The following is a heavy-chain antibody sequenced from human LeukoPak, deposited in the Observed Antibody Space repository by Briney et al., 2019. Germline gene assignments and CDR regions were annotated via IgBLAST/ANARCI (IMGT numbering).Heavy chain of an antibody. V-gene: IGHV4-31*03. J-gene: IGHJ3*02. CDR3: ARDGPRDAFDI. CDR2: IYYSGST. CDR1: GGSISSGGYY. Sequence: KPSQTLSLTCTVSGGSISSGGYYWSWIRQHLGKGLEWIGYIYYSGSTYYNPSLKSRVTISVDTSKNQFSLKLSSVTAADTAVYYCARDGPRDAFDIWGQGTMVTVSS.